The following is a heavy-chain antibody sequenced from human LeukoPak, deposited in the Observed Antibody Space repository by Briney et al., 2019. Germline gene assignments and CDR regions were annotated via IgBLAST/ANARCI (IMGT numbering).Heavy chain of an antibody. CDR2: IWYDGSNK. CDR1: GFTFSSYA. CDR3: AREYLTYYYDSSGPGY. J-gene: IGHJ4*02. D-gene: IGHD3-22*01. V-gene: IGHV3-33*08. Sequence: PGGSLRLSCAASGFTFSSYAMHWVRQAPGKGLEWVAVIWYDGSNKYYADSVKGRFTISRDNSKNTLYLQMNSLRAEDTAVYYCAREYLTYYYDSSGPGYWGQGTLVTVSS.